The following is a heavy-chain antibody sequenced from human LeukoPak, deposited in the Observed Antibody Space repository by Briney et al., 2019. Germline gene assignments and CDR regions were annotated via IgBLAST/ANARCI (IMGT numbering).Heavy chain of an antibody. CDR1: GFTFSSYV. CDR3: AKSATMIVVVSE. D-gene: IGHD3-22*01. Sequence: GGSVRLSCAASGFTFSSYVMSWVRQAPGKGLEWVSGISGSGGSTYYADSVKGRFTISRDNSKNTLYLQMNSLRAEDTALYYCAKSATMIVVVSEWGQACLASVSS. CDR2: ISGSGGST. V-gene: IGHV3-23*01. J-gene: IGHJ4*02.